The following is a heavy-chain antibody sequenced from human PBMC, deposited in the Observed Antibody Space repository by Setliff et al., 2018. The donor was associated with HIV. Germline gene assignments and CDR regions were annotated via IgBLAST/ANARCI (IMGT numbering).Heavy chain of an antibody. D-gene: IGHD3-10*01. CDR2: INHSGST. CDR1: SFSGFY. J-gene: IGHJ4*02. Sequence: SFSGFYWSWIRQPPGKGLEWIGEINHSGSTNYNPSLKSRVTISVDTSKNQFSLKLSFVTAADTAVYYCARGWFGGYYFDYWGQGTLVTVSS. V-gene: IGHV4-34*01. CDR3: ARGWFGGYYFDY.